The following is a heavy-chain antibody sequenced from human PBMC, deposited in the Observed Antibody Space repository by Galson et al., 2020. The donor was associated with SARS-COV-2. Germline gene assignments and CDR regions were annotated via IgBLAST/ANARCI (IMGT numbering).Heavy chain of an antibody. V-gene: IGHV3-74*01. D-gene: IGHD3-10*01. CDR2: INSDGSSM. CDR1: GFTFSRHW. CDR3: FSRGVLAPRDAY. J-gene: IGHJ4*02. Sequence: GESLKISCAASGFTFSRHWMHWVRQAPGKGLVWVSRINSDGSSMTFADSVKGRFNISRDNAKNTVYLQMHSLRAEDTAVYYCFSRGVLAPRDAYWGQGTLVTVSS.